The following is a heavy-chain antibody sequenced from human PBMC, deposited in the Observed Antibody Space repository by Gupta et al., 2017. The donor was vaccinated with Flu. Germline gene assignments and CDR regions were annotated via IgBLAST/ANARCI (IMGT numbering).Heavy chain of an antibody. CDR3: ARDPIYGSGGSCLDY. D-gene: IGHD2-15*01. V-gene: IGHV3-7*01. CDR1: GFTFSSYW. J-gene: IGHJ4*02. Sequence: EVQLVESGGGLVQPGGSLRLSCAASGFTFSSYWMSWVRQAPGKGLEGVANIKQDGSEKYYVDSGKGRFTISRDNAKNSLYLQMNRLRAEDTAEYYCARDPIYGSGGSCLDYWGQGTLVTVSS. CDR2: IKQDGSEK.